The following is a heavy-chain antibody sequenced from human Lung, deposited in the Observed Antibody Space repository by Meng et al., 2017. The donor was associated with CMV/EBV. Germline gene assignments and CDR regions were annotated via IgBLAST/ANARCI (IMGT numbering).Heavy chain of an antibody. D-gene: IGHD6-19*01. V-gene: IGHV1-18*01. CDR3: ARDPSNTSGRYAYFDY. J-gene: IGHJ4*02. CDR1: GYTFTHHG. CDR2: ISCYNGDT. Sequence: QLVHPGAEVRKPGASVRVSCKASGYTFTHHGISWIRQAPGQGLEWMGWISCYNGDTNYAQKLQGRVTMTTDTSTNTAYMDLRGLRSDDTAVYYCARDPSNTSGRYAYFDYWGQGTLVTVSS.